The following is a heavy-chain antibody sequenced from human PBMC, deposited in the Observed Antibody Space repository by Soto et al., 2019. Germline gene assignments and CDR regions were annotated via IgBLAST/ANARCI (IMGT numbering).Heavy chain of an antibody. D-gene: IGHD6-13*01. CDR1: GYTFTSYA. Sequence: XXVKVSCKASGYTFTSYAISWVRHAPGQGLEWMGWISAYNGNTNYAQKLQGRVTMTTDTSTSTAYMELRSLRSDDTAVYYCARALGAAGPSYFDYWGQGTLVTVSS. J-gene: IGHJ4*02. V-gene: IGHV1-18*01. CDR2: ISAYNGNT. CDR3: ARALGAAGPSYFDY.